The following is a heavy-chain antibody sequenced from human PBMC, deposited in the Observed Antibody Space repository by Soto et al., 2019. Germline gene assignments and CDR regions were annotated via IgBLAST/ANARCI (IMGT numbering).Heavy chain of an antibody. J-gene: IGHJ3*02. CDR2: INPATGAA. CDR3: ARGGGVGVAGSAAFDM. CDR1: GYPVTAYY. V-gene: IGHV1-2*02. D-gene: IGHD3-3*01. Sequence: QLHLVQSGAVVKKPGASVTVSCSASGYPVTAYYMHWVRQAPGRGLEWMGGINPATGAAKYTQTFQGRVTMTRDTSTSTVFMELSGLTSEDTAVFYCARGGGVGVAGSAAFDMWGQGTLVTSLQ.